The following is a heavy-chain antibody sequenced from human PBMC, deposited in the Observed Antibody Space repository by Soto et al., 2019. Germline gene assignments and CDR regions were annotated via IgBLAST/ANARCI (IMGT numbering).Heavy chain of an antibody. D-gene: IGHD1-1*01. Sequence: SETLSLTCTVSGASISGFYWSWIRKSAGKGLEWIGRIYATGTTDYNPSLKSRVMTSVDTSKKQFSLKLRSVTAADTAVYYCVRDGTKTLRDWFDPWGQGISVTVSS. CDR2: IYATGTT. CDR3: VRDGTKTLRDWFDP. J-gene: IGHJ5*02. CDR1: GASISGFY. V-gene: IGHV4-4*07.